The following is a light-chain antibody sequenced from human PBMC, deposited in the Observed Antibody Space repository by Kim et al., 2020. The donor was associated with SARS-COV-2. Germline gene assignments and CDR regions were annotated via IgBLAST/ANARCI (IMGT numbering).Light chain of an antibody. Sequence: RVTISCSGSTTSIGSDDVYWYQQLPGTAPKLLIYRNSKRPSGVPDRFSGSKSGTSASLAISGLRSEDEADYYCATWDDTLSGPGVFGGGTQLTVL. CDR1: TTSIGSDD. V-gene: IGLV1-47*01. J-gene: IGLJ3*02. CDR2: RNS. CDR3: ATWDDTLSGPGV.